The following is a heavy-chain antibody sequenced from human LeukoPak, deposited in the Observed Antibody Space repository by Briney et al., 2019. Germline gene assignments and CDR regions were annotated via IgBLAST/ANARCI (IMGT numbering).Heavy chain of an antibody. CDR3: ASVYRAPYDDFWSGYQSPFDY. Sequence: SVKVSCQASGGTFSSYALSWVRQAPGQGLEWMGGIIPIFGTANYAHKFQGRVTITADGSTSTAYMELSSLRSEDTAVYYCASVYRAPYDDFWSGYQSPFDYWGRGTLVTVSS. CDR1: GGTFSSYA. D-gene: IGHD3-3*01. J-gene: IGHJ4*02. V-gene: IGHV1-69*13. CDR2: IIPIFGTA.